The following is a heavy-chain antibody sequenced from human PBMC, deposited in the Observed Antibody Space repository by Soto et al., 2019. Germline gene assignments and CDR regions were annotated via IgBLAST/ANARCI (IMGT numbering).Heavy chain of an antibody. V-gene: IGHV4-59*01. D-gene: IGHD1-26*01. Sequence: PSETLSLTCTVSNGSISSNFWTWIRQPPGKGLEWIGYIYNSVNTNYNPSLKSRVTISVDTSKNQLSLRLSSVTAADTAVYYCARSDSGSFSFDYWGRGTLVTVSS. J-gene: IGHJ4*02. CDR1: NGSISSNF. CDR2: IYNSVNT. CDR3: ARSDSGSFSFDY.